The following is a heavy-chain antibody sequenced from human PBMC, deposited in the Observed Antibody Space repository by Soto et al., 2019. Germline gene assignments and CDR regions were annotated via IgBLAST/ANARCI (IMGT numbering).Heavy chain of an antibody. CDR1: EFTFSIYD. CDR2: IGTAGDT. J-gene: IGHJ6*02. D-gene: IGHD2-2*01. CDR3: AREKYCSSTSCYYGMDV. Sequence: GGSLRLSCATSEFTFSIYDMHLVRQATGKGLEWVSAIGTAGDTYYPGSVKGRFTISRENAKDSLYLQMNSLRAGDTAVYYCAREKYCSSTSCYYGMDVWGQGTTVTVSS. V-gene: IGHV3-13*01.